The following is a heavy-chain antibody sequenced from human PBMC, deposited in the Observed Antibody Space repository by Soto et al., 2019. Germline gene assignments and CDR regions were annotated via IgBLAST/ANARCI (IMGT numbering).Heavy chain of an antibody. J-gene: IGHJ4*02. Sequence: ASVKVSCKASGGTFSSYTISWVRQAPVQGLEWMGRIIPILGITNYAQKFQGRVTITADKSTNTAYMELSSLRSEDTAVYYCATGKWRHRSAIARAFVDYWGQGTLVTVSS. CDR3: ATGKWRHRSAIARAFVDY. D-gene: IGHD5-12*01. CDR1: GGTFSSYT. CDR2: IIPILGIT. V-gene: IGHV1-69*02.